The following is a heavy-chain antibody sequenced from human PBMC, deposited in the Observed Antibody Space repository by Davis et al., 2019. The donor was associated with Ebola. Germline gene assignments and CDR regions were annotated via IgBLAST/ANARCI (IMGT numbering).Heavy chain of an antibody. CDR1: GYRFSTYW. D-gene: IGHD3-10*01. CDR2: IYPGDSDT. CDR3: ARIKITLLRGVVVPGGAFDI. V-gene: IGHV5-51*01. Sequence: GESLKISCKASGYRFSTYWIGWVRQMPGKGLEWMGIIYPGDSDTRYSPSFQGQVTISADKSISTAYLQWSSLKASDTAMYYCARIKITLLRGVVVPGGAFDIWGKGTMVTVSS. J-gene: IGHJ3*02.